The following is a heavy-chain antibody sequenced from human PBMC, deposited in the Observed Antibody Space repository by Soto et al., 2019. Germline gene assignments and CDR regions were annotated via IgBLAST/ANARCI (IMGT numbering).Heavy chain of an antibody. J-gene: IGHJ4*02. V-gene: IGHV4-4*07. Sequence: PSETLSLTCSVSGSSISTYYWSWVRQPAGKGLEWIGRISARGSTAYNPSLKGRVTMSVDTSKNQFSLKLNSVTAADTAVYYCARDSPPIGYWGQGILVTVSS. CDR1: GSSISTYY. CDR3: ARDSPPIGY. CDR2: ISARGST.